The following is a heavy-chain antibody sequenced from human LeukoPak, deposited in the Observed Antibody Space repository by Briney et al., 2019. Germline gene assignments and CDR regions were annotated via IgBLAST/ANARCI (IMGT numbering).Heavy chain of an antibody. CDR1: GFNSSTYT. V-gene: IGHV3-21*01. Sequence: GGSLRLSCAASGFNSSTYTINWVRPAPGKGLEWVSSISGSGRYIKYVDSLKGRFTISRDNAKNSVYLQMNSLRVEDTAVYYCARDQRRGFDPWGQGTPVTVSS. J-gene: IGHJ5*02. CDR3: ARDQRRGFDP. CDR2: ISGSGRYI.